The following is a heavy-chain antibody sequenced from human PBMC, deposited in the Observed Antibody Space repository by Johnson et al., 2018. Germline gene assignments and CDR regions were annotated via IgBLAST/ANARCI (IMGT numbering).Heavy chain of an antibody. J-gene: IGHJ1*01. V-gene: IGHV4-34*01. Sequence: QVQLQQWGAGLLKPSETLSLTCAVYGGSFSGYFWSWIRQPPGKGLEWIGEINHSGSTNYNPSLKSRVTISRDNAKNSLYLQMNSLRAEDTAVYYCARDFGYFQHWGQGTLVTVAS. D-gene: IGHD3-10*01. CDR1: GGSFSGYF. CDR3: ARDFGYFQH. CDR2: INHSGST.